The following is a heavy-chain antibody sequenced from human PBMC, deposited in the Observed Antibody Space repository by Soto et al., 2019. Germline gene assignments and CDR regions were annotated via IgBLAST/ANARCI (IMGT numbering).Heavy chain of an antibody. Sequence: SETMSLTCTVSGGSLISYYWILVRKPPGKGLEWIGYIYYSGSTKYNPSLKSRVTISVDTSKNRFSLRLSSVTVAETAVYYCARVWGGAFDFWGQGTMVTVSS. CDR2: IYYSGST. CDR1: GGSLISYY. D-gene: IGHD3-10*01. J-gene: IGHJ3*01. CDR3: ARVWGGAFDF. V-gene: IGHV4-59*01.